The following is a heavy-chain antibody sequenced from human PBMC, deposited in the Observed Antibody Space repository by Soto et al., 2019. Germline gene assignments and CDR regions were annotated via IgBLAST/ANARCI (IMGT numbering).Heavy chain of an antibody. D-gene: IGHD3-3*01. Sequence: QLQLQESGPGLVKPSETLSLTCTVSGGSISSSSYYWGRIRQPPGKGMEWIGTIYDSGITSYNPSLKSGVTPTLHTSKTQCSLKMSSVTAADPAVYCWARHAVSRITIFGVRGGYMDVWGKGTTVTVTS. V-gene: IGHV4-39*01. CDR2: IYDSGIT. CDR3: ARHAVSRITIFGVRGGYMDV. J-gene: IGHJ6*03. CDR1: GGSISSSSYY.